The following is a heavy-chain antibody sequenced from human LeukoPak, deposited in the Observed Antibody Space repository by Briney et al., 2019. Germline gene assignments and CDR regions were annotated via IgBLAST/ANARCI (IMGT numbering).Heavy chain of an antibody. CDR1: GFTFSSHA. V-gene: IGHV3-23*01. J-gene: IGHJ5*01. CDR3: ARESESSGWYDF. Sequence: PGGSLRLSCTASGFTFSSHAMSWVRQAPGKGLEWVSVISGGGGSTFYADSVKGRFTISRDNSKNSLYLQMSSLRIEDTALYYCARESESSGWYDFWGQGTLVTVSS. CDR2: ISGGGGST. D-gene: IGHD3-22*01.